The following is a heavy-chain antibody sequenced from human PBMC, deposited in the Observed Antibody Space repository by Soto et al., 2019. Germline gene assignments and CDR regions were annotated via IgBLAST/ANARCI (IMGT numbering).Heavy chain of an antibody. Sequence: LSLTCTVCGGSISSGDYYWSWIRQPPGKGLEWIGYIYYSGSTYYNPSLKSRVTVSVDTSKNQFSLKLSSVTAADTAVYYCARFYYDSSGYHSLFAYWGQGTLVTVSS. CDR3: ARFYYDSSGYHSLFAY. D-gene: IGHD3-22*01. V-gene: IGHV4-30-4*01. CDR2: IYYSGST. CDR1: GGSISSGDYY. J-gene: IGHJ4*02.